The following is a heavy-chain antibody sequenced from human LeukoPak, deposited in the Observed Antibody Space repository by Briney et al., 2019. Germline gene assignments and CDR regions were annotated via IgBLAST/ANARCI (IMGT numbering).Heavy chain of an antibody. D-gene: IGHD2-2*02. CDR3: ARRSGRRYCSSTSCYTAFGP. CDR2: VIPIFGTA. V-gene: IGHV1-69*13. Sequence: SVKVSCKASGGTFSSYAISWVRQAPGQGLEWMGGVIPIFGTANYAQKFQGRVTITADESTSTAYMELSSLRSEDTAVYYCARRSGRRYCSSTSCYTAFGPWGQGTLVTVSS. CDR1: GGTFSSYA. J-gene: IGHJ5*02.